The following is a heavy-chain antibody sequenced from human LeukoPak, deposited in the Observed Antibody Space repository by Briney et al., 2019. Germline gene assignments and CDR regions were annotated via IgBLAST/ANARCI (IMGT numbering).Heavy chain of an antibody. Sequence: PWETLSLTCTVSGGSISSYYWSWLRQPPGKGLEWIGYIYYSGSTNYNPSLKSRVTISVDTSKNQFSLKLSSVTAADTAVYYCARFPWGAWFDPWGQGTLVTVSS. CDR1: GGSISSYY. CDR3: ARFPWGAWFDP. J-gene: IGHJ5*02. D-gene: IGHD3-16*01. V-gene: IGHV4-59*01. CDR2: IYYSGST.